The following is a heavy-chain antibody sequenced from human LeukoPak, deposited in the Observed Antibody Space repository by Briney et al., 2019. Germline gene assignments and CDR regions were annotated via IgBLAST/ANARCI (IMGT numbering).Heavy chain of an antibody. D-gene: IGHD6-13*01. V-gene: IGHV3-48*04. CDR3: ARPYSISWELDS. Sequence: GSLRLSCAASGFTVSSNYMSWVRQAPGKGLEWVSYITSSGSTIYYADSVKGRFTISRDNAKNSLYLQMNSLRAEDTAVYYCARPYSISWELDSWGQGTLVTVSS. CDR1: GFTVSSNY. J-gene: IGHJ5*01. CDR2: ITSSGSTI.